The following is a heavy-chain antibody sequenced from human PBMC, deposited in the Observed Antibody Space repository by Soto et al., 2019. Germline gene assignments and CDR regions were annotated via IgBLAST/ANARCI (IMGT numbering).Heavy chain of an antibody. CDR3: ARGLRYYDILTGYYNYYYYGMDV. V-gene: IGHV1-2*02. CDR2: INPNSGGT. J-gene: IGHJ6*02. CDR1: GYTLTELS. Sequence: ASVKVSCKVSGYTLTELSMHWVRQAPGQGLEWMGWINPNSGGTNYAQKFQGRVTMTRDTSISTAYMELSRLRSDDTAVYYCARGLRYYDILTGYYNYYYYGMDVWGQGTTVTVSS. D-gene: IGHD3-9*01.